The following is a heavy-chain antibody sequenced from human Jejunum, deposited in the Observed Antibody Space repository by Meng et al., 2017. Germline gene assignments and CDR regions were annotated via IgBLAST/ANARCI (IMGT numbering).Heavy chain of an antibody. D-gene: IGHD7-27*01. CDR3: ARDNWGSIDY. Sequence: QVTSPESGPGLVRPSLTLSLTCTVSGGFASSGSYYWTWVRQSPGKGLEWIGYNCDNGRTNYNPSLKSRVTMSVDTSRNQFSLKLSSVTAADTAVYYCARDNWGSIDYWGQGVLVTVSS. J-gene: IGHJ4*02. V-gene: IGHV4-61*01. CDR1: GGFASSGSYY. CDR2: NCDNGRT.